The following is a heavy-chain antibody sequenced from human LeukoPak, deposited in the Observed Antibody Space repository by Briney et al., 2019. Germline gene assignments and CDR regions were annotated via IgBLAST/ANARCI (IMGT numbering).Heavy chain of an antibody. V-gene: IGHV6-1*01. D-gene: IGHD5-24*01. Sequence: SQTLSLTCAVSGDSVSSNSTACNWIRQSPSRGLEWLGRTYYRSKWYSDYAVSVKSRITINPDTSKNQFSLQLNSVTPEDTAVYYCARGGQGDGYSADEAFDMWGQGTMVTVSS. J-gene: IGHJ3*02. CDR3: ARGGQGDGYSADEAFDM. CDR2: TYYRSKWYS. CDR1: GDSVSSNSTA.